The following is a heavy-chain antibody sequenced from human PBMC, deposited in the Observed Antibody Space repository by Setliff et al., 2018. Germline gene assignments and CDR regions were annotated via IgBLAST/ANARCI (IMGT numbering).Heavy chain of an antibody. V-gene: IGHV4-31*03. D-gene: IGHD3-16*02. CDR3: ARDNNPGYRGYWGRFDY. CDR1: GGSISSGGYY. J-gene: IGHJ4*02. Sequence: PSETLSLTCIVSGGSISSGGYYWSWIRQHPGKGLEWIGYIYYSGSTYYNPSLKSRVTISVDTSKNQFSLKLSSVTAADTAVYYCARDNNPGYRGYWGRFDYWGQGTLVTVSS. CDR2: IYYSGST.